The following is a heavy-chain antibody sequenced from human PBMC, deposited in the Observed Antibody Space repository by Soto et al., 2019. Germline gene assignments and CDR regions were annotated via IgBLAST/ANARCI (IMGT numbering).Heavy chain of an antibody. V-gene: IGHV5-51*01. Sequence: PGESLKISCKGSGYSFTSYWIGWVRQMPGKGLEWMGIIYPGDSDTRYSPSFQGQVTISADKSISTAYLQWSSLKASDTAMYYCARRATTSSRDTYYYYMDVRGKGTTVTVSS. CDR3: ARRATTSSRDTYYYYMDV. CDR2: IYPGDSDT. D-gene: IGHD4-17*01. J-gene: IGHJ6*03. CDR1: GYSFTSYW.